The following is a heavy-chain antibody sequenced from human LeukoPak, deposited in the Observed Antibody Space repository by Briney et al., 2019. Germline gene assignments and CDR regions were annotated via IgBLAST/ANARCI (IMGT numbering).Heavy chain of an antibody. CDR2: ISGSGAST. CDR3: AARRGYYHYMDV. D-gene: IGHD3-3*01. V-gene: IGHV3-23*01. J-gene: IGHJ6*03. Sequence: PGGSLRLSCAASGFTFSSYAMSWVRQAPGKGLEWVSAISGSGASTYYADSVKGRFTISRDNSKNTLSLQMNSLTAEDTAVYYCAARRGYYHYMDVWGKGTTVTVSS. CDR1: GFTFSSYA.